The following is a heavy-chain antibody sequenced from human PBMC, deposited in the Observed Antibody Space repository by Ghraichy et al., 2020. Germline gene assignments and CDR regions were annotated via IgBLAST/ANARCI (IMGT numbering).Heavy chain of an antibody. CDR1: GFTFSSYW. CDR3: ARDRTTTFGVVIPRAPFDY. D-gene: IGHD3-3*01. J-gene: IGHJ4*02. Sequence: GGSLRLSCVASGFTFSSYWMSWVRQAPGKGLEWVANIKQDGREKNHVDSVKGRFTISRDNAKNSLYLQMNSLRAEDTAVYYCARDRTTTFGVVIPRAPFDYWGQGALVTVSS. CDR2: IKQDGREK. V-gene: IGHV3-7*03.